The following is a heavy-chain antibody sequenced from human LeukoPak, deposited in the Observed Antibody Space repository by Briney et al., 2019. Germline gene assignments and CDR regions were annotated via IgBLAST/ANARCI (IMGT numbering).Heavy chain of an antibody. CDR3: ARCERGSVPGIAVAGTIWFDP. D-gene: IGHD6-19*01. CDR2: MNPNSGNT. CDR1: GYTYVNYG. J-gene: IGHJ5*02. V-gene: IGHV1-8*01. Sequence: ASVKVSCKASGYTYVNYGITWVRQAPGQGLEWMGWMNPNSGNTGYAQKFQGRVTITRNTSISTAYMELSSLRSEDTAVYYCARCERGSVPGIAVAGTIWFDPWGQGTLVTVSS.